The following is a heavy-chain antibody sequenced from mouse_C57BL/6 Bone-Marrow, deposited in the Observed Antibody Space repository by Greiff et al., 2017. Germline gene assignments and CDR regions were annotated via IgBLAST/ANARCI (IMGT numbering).Heavy chain of an antibody. CDR3: ARPGSSYDYAMDY. V-gene: IGHV5-15*01. D-gene: IGHD1-1*01. Sequence: EVQRVESGGGLVQPGGSLKLSCAASGFTFSDYGMAWVRQAPRKGPEWVAFISNLAYSIYYADTVTGRFTISRENAKNTLYLEMSSLRSEDTAMYYCARPGSSYDYAMDYWGQGTSVTVSS. CDR1: GFTFSDYG. CDR2: ISNLAYSI. J-gene: IGHJ4*01.